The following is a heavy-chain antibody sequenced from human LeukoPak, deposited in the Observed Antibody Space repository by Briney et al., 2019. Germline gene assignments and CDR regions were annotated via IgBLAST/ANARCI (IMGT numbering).Heavy chain of an antibody. J-gene: IGHJ5*02. Sequence: GGSLRLSCAASGFTFSSYAMSWVRQAPGKGLEWVSGISGSGGSTNYADSVKGRFTISRDNSKNTLFLQMNSLRAEDTAVYYCAKDTCSGGSCYSNWLDPWGQGTLVTVSS. CDR2: ISGSGGST. D-gene: IGHD2-15*01. CDR3: AKDTCSGGSCYSNWLDP. V-gene: IGHV3-23*01. CDR1: GFTFSSYA.